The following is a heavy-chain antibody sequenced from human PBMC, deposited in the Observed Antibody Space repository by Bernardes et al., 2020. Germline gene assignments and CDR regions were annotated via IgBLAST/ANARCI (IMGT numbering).Heavy chain of an antibody. CDR1: GFTFSTSS. D-gene: IGHD1-26*01. CDR3: VRARQVGLIYYLDF. CDR2: ISNDSGTK. V-gene: IGHV3-48*01. Sequence: GGSLRLSCAASGFTFSTSSMNWVRQAPGKGLDWVAYISNDSGTKYYADSVKGRFTISRDNAKKSLYLQMNSLRAGDTAVYYCVRARQVGLIYYLDFWGRGTLVTVSS. J-gene: IGHJ4*02.